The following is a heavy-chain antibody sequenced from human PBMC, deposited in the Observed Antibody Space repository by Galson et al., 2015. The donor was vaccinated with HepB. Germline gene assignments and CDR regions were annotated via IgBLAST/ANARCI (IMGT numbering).Heavy chain of an antibody. V-gene: IGHV3-48*01. D-gene: IGHD5-24*01. CDR1: GFTLSSYS. CDR2: MSSRGSPI. Sequence: SLRLSCAGSGFTLSSYSMNWVRQAPGKGLEWVSYMSSRGSPIYYADSVRGRFSISRDSAKNSLYLEMNSLRLEDTAVYFCARENGYNVLDYWGHGILVTVSS. CDR3: ARENGYNVLDY. J-gene: IGHJ4*01.